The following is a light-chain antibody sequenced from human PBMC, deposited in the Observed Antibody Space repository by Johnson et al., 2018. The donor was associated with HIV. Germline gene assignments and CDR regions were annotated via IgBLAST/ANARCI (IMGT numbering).Light chain of an antibody. CDR1: SSNIGNNY. V-gene: IGLV1-51*01. CDR3: GTWDSSLSPGEFV. J-gene: IGLJ1*01. Sequence: QSVLTQPPSVSAAPGQKVTISCSGSSSNIGNNYVSWYQQLPGTAPKLLIYDNNKRPSGIPGRFSGSKSGTSATLGITGLQTGDEADYYCGTWDSSLSPGEFVFGTGTKGTV. CDR2: DNN.